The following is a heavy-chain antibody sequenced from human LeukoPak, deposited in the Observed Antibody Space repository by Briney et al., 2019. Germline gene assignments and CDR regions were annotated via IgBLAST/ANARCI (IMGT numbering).Heavy chain of an antibody. V-gene: IGHV4-59*01. D-gene: IGHD2/OR15-2a*01. CDR2: IYYSGST. Sequence: SSETLSLTCTVSGGSISSYYWSWIRQPPGKGLEWIGYIYYSGSTNYNPSLKSRVTISVDTSKNQFSLKLSSVTAADTAVYYCARGRSMPPGRFDYWGQGTLVTVSS. CDR1: GGSISSYY. J-gene: IGHJ4*02. CDR3: ARGRSMPPGRFDY.